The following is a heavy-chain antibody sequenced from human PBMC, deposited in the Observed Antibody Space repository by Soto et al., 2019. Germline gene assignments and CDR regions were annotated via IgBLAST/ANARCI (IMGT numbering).Heavy chain of an antibody. J-gene: IGHJ5*02. D-gene: IGHD1-20*01. CDR2: ISGSGGST. CDR3: AKDLPYNYMAPDDP. V-gene: IGHV3-23*01. CDR1: VFTFSSYA. Sequence: GGPLRLSCASSVFTFSSYAMSWVRQAPGKGLEWVSAISGSGGSTYYADSVKGRFTISRDNSKNTLYLQMNSLRAEDTAVYYCAKDLPYNYMAPDDPWGKGTLVTVSS.